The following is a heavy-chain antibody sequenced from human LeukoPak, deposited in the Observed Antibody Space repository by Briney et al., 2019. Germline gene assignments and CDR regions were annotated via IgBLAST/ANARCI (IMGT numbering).Heavy chain of an antibody. J-gene: IGHJ4*02. Sequence: SETLSLTCTVSGGSISSGGYYWSWIRQHPGKGLEWIGYIYYSGNTHYNPSLKSRVTISVDTSKNQFSLKLSSVTAADTAVYYCARGELGHFDYWGQGTLVTVSS. V-gene: IGHV4-31*03. D-gene: IGHD7-27*01. CDR2: IYYSGNT. CDR3: ARGELGHFDY. CDR1: GGSISSGGYY.